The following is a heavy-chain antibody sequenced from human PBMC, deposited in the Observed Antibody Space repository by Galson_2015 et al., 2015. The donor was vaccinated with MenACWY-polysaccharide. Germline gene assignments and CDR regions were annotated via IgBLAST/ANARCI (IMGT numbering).Heavy chain of an antibody. CDR2: MNPNSANT. CDR3: ARGGAARRGWYFDL. D-gene: IGHD6-6*01. J-gene: IGHJ2*01. CDR1: EYTFTSYD. Sequence: SVKVSCKASEYTFTSYDINWVRQAPGQGLEWMGWMNPNSANTGYGKKFPGRVTMTRNTSMSTAYMELSSLRFEDTAVYYCARGGAARRGWYFDLWGRGTLVTVSS. V-gene: IGHV1-8*01.